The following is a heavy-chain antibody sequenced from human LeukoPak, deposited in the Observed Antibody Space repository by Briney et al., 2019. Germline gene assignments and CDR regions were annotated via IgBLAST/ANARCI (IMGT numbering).Heavy chain of an antibody. V-gene: IGHV3-30*04. Sequence: GGSLRLSCSASGFTFTDFAMHWVRQAPGEGLEWVALISYDGSEQSYADSVKGRFTVSRDNSRNTVYMQMDSLRAEDSAVYYCARDDGVYYDSSGSTLDYWGQGTLVTVSS. J-gene: IGHJ4*02. D-gene: IGHD3-22*01. CDR2: ISYDGSEQ. CDR3: ARDDGVYYDSSGSTLDY. CDR1: GFTFTDFA.